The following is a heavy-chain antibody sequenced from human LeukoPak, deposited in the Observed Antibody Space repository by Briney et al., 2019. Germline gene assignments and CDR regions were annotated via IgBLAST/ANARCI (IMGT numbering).Heavy chain of an antibody. CDR3: ARYQASYNNYEGAFDI. CDR2: INPYSDGT. D-gene: IGHD4-11*01. Sequence: GASVKVSCKASGYTFTSYAMNWVRQAPGQGLEWMGWINPYSDGTNYAQKFQGRVTMTRDTSISTAHMELNRLTSDDTALYYCARYQASYNNYEGAFDIWGQGTMVTVSS. V-gene: IGHV1-2*02. J-gene: IGHJ3*02. CDR1: GYTFTSYA.